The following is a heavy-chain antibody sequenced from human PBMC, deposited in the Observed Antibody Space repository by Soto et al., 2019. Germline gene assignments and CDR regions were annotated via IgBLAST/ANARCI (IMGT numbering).Heavy chain of an antibody. D-gene: IGHD6-19*01. V-gene: IGHV3-7*01. CDR1: GFTFRSYW. CDR3: ARVDDSAWYTRAD. J-gene: IGHJ4*02. CDR2: IKEDGSVK. Sequence: GGSLRLSSAASGFTFRSYWMTWVRQAPGKGLEWVANIKEDGSVKYYMDSVRGRFTVSRDNAKNSLYLQMNSLRAEDTAVYYGARVDDSAWYTRADWGQGTLVTVPS.